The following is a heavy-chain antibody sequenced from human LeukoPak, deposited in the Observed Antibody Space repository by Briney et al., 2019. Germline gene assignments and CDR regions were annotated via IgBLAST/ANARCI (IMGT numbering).Heavy chain of an antibody. CDR3: ARDAEDSSGYSLDY. V-gene: IGHV1-69*04. Sequence: GASVKVSCKASGGTFSSYAISWVRQAPGQGLEWMGRIIPIFGIANYAQKFQGRGTITADKSTSTAYMELSSLRSEDTAVYYCARDAEDSSGYSLDYWGQGTLVTVSS. CDR1: GGTFSSYA. D-gene: IGHD3-22*01. J-gene: IGHJ4*02. CDR2: IIPIFGIA.